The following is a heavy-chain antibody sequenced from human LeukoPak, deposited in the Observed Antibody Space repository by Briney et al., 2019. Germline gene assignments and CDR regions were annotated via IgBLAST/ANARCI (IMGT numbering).Heavy chain of an antibody. CDR1: GFTFSSYS. CDR3: AKDCYEMDGVCSDAFDI. Sequence: PGGSLRLSCAASGFTFSSYSMNWVRQAPGKGLEWVSYISSSSSTIYYADSVKGRFTISRDNAKNSLYLQMNSLRAEDTAFYYCAKDCYEMDGVCSDAFDIWGQGTMVIVSS. V-gene: IGHV3-48*01. D-gene: IGHD2-8*01. CDR2: ISSSSSTI. J-gene: IGHJ3*02.